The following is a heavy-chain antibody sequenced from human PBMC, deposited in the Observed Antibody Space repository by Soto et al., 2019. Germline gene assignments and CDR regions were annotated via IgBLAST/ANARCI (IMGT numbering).Heavy chain of an antibody. CDR3: TTDPTVYIDSSCFLRRRLQS. D-gene: IGHD3-22*01. J-gene: IGHJ5*01. V-gene: IGHV3-15*01. Sequence: VQLVESGGGLAKPGESLSLSCAASGFTFTDAWMSWVRQAPGKGLEWVGRLTSKVDGGTAEYAAPVRGRFDISTDASRDTFYLRMISLTADGPAVYYCTTDPTVYIDSSCFLRRRLQSWGHGHLVHVSS. CDR1: GFTFTDAW. CDR2: LTSKVDGGTA.